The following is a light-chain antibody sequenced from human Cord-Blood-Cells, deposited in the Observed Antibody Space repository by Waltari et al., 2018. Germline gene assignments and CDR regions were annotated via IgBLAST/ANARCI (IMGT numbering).Light chain of an antibody. CDR3: SSYAGSNNLV. J-gene: IGLJ2*01. V-gene: IGLV2-8*01. CDR2: EVS. Sequence: QSALTQPPSAYGSPGQSVTISCTGTSSDVGWYNYVSWDQQHPGKAPKLMIYEVSKRPSGVPDRFSGSKSGNTASLTVSGLQAEDEADYYCSSYAGSNNLVFGGGTKLTVL. CDR1: SSDVGWYNY.